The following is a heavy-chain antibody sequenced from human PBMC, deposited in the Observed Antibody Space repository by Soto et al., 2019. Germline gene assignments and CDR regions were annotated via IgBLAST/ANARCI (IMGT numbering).Heavy chain of an antibody. CDR2: IYYSGST. Sequence: SETLSLTCTVSGGSISSGGYYWSWIRQHPGKGLEWIGYIYYSGSTYYNPSLKSRVTISVDTSKNQFSLKLSSVTAADTAVYYCARSYGSGSTFDPWGQGTLVTVSS. CDR3: ARSYGSGSTFDP. V-gene: IGHV4-31*03. CDR1: GGSISSGGYY. D-gene: IGHD3-10*01. J-gene: IGHJ5*02.